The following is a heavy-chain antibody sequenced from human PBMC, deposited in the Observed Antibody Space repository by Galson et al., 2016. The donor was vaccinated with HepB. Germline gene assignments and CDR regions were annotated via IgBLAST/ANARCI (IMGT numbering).Heavy chain of an antibody. CDR2: VNPNSGNT. V-gene: IGHV1-8*01. CDR3: ARGPHTRSGSYDY. CDR1: GYTFTSYD. J-gene: IGHJ4*02. D-gene: IGHD1-26*01. Sequence: SVKVSCKASGYTFTSYDIRWVRQATGQGLEWMGWVNPNSGNTGYAQKFQGIVTMTRNTSISTAYMELSSLRSEDTAVYYCARGPHTRSGSYDYWGQGTLVTVSS.